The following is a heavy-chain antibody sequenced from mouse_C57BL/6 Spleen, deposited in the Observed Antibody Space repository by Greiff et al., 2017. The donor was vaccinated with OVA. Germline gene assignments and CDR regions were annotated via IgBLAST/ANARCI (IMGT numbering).Heavy chain of an antibody. D-gene: IGHD2-3*01. J-gene: IGHJ2*01. V-gene: IGHV1-59*01. CDR3: AREGEDDGYYYFDY. CDR2: IDPSDSYT. Sequence: VKLQQPGAELVRPGTSVKLSCKASGYTFTSYWMHWVKQRPGQGLEWIGVIDPSDSYTNYNQKFKGKATLTVDTSSSTAYMQLSSLTSEDSAVYYCAREGEDDGYYYFDYWGQGTTLTVSS. CDR1: GYTFTSYW.